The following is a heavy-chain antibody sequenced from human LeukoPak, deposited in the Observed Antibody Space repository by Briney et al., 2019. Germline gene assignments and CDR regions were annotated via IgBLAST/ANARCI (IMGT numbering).Heavy chain of an antibody. J-gene: IGHJ6*03. V-gene: IGHV4-39*07. CDR2: INHSGST. D-gene: IGHD3-3*01. CDR1: GGSISSSSYY. Sequence: SETLSLTCTVSGGSISSSSYYWGWIRQPPGKGLEWIGEINHSGSTNYNPSLKSRVTISVDTSKNQFSLKLSSVTAADTAVYYCARCNFWYTIFGVVTKANYYYYYMDVWGKGTTVTVSS. CDR3: ARCNFWYTIFGVVTKANYYYYYMDV.